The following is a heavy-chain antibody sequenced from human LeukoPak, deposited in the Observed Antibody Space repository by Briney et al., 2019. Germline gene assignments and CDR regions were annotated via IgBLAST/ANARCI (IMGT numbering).Heavy chain of an antibody. CDR1: GYTLTNYL. CDR3: ARPARGDDEDY. Sequence: GESLKISCKASGYTLTNYLIGWVRQMPGKGLEWMGIMYPGESQTRYSPSFQGQVTISADKSINTAYLQWSSLKASDTAMYYCARPARGDDEDYWGQGTLVTVSS. J-gene: IGHJ4*02. D-gene: IGHD7-27*01. V-gene: IGHV5-51*01. CDR2: MYPGESQT.